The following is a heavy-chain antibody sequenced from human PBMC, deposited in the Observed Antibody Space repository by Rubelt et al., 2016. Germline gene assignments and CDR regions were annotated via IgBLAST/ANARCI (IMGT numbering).Heavy chain of an antibody. V-gene: IGHV3-53*01. CDR1: GFIVSGNS. CDR3: ARDMTVVGVATRGMDV. J-gene: IGHJ6*02. CDR2: IYSGGTT. Sequence: QLVESGGGVIQPGGSLRLSCAASGFIVSGNSMSWVRQAPGKGLEWVSVIYSGGTTYYADSVQGRFTISRDKSQNTLYLQMNSLGAEDTAVYYCARDMTVVGVATRGMDVWGQGTTVIVSS. D-gene: IGHD3-3*01.